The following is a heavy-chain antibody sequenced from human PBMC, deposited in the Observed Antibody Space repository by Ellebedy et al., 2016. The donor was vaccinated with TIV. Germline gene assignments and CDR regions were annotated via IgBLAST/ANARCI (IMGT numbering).Heavy chain of an antibody. CDR2: ISSSSSYI. J-gene: IGHJ4*02. V-gene: IGHV3-21*01. CDR3: ARDSAGLLWFGVKDY. CDR1: GFTFSSYA. D-gene: IGHD3-10*01. Sequence: PGGSLRLSCAASGFTFSSYAMNWVRQAPGKGLEWVSSISSSSSYIYYADSVKGRFTISRDNAKNSLYLQMNSLRAEDTAVYYCARDSAGLLWFGVKDYWGQGTLVTVSS.